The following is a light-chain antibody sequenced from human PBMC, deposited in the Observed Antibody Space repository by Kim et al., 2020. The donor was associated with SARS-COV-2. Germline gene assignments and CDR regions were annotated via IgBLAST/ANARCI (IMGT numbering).Light chain of an antibody. CDR1: SSNIGAGYD. Sequence: QSVLTQPPSVSGAPGQTVTVSCIGSSSNIGAGYDVHWYQHLPTTAPKLLIYSNGNRPSGVPDRFSGSKSGTSASLAITGLQAEDEADYYCQSYDSSLSGYVFGSGTKSPS. CDR2: SNG. J-gene: IGLJ1*01. V-gene: IGLV1-40*01. CDR3: QSYDSSLSGYV.